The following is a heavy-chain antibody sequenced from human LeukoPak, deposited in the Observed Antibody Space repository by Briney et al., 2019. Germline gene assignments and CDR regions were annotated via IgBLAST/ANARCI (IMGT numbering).Heavy chain of an antibody. Sequence: ASVKVSCKASGGTFSSYAISWVRQAPGQGLEWMGWISAYNGNTNYAQKLQGRVTMTTDTSTSTAYMELRSLRSDDTAVYYCAIVYCSSTSCFHWFDPWGQGTLVTVSS. CDR3: AIVYCSSTSCFHWFDP. J-gene: IGHJ5*02. V-gene: IGHV1-18*01. D-gene: IGHD2-2*01. CDR1: GGTFSSYA. CDR2: ISAYNGNT.